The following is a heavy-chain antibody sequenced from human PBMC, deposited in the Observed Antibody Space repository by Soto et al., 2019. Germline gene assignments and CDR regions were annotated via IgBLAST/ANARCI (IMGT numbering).Heavy chain of an antibody. J-gene: IGHJ5*02. V-gene: IGHV4-34*01. CDR2: INHRGST. D-gene: IGHD2-2*01. CDR1: GGSFSGYY. CDR3: ARDGFCTSTTCRVDNWFDP. Sequence: PSETLSLTCVVYGGSFSGYYWSWIRQSPGKGLEWIGGINHRGSTNYNPSLESRVTISVDTSKNQFSLKLPSVTAADTAMYYCARDGFCTSTTCRVDNWFDPWGPGTMVTVSS.